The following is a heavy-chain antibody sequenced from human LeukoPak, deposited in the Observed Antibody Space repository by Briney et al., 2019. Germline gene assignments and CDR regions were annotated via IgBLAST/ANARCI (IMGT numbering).Heavy chain of an antibody. J-gene: IGHJ4*02. CDR1: GYTFTDYY. Sequence: ASVKVSCKASGYTFTDYYMHWVRQAPGQGFEWLGWINPNDGDTNYAQKFQGRVTMTRDTSISTAHMEVSRLRSDDTAVYYCARANFLYCSSTTCLFDYWGQGTLVTVSS. D-gene: IGHD2-2*01. CDR3: ARANFLYCSSTTCLFDY. CDR2: INPNDGDT. V-gene: IGHV1-2*02.